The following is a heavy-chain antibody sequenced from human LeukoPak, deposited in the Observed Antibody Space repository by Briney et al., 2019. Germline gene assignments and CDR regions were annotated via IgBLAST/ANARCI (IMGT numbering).Heavy chain of an antibody. V-gene: IGHV1-8*03. CDR3: ARHTNWGFDY. CDR1: GYTFTSYD. J-gene: IGHJ4*02. D-gene: IGHD7-27*01. Sequence: GASVKVSCKASGYTFTSYDINWVRQATGQGLEWMGWMNPNSGNTGCAQKFQGRVTITRNTSISTAYMELSSLRSEDTAVYYCARHTNWGFDYWGQGTLVTVSS. CDR2: MNPNSGNT.